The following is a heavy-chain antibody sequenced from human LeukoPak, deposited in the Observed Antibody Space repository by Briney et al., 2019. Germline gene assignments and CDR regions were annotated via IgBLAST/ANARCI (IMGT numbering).Heavy chain of an antibody. D-gene: IGHD4-17*01. V-gene: IGHV4-39*07. CDR3: AFTVTTNGYYMDV. CDR1: GGSISSSSYY. CDR2: VYYSGST. Sequence: SETLSLNCTVSGGSISSSSYYWGWIRQSPGKGLEWIGSVYYSGSTYYNPSLKSRVTISVDTSKNQFSLKLTSVTAADTAVYYCAFTVTTNGYYMDVWGKGTTVTVSS. J-gene: IGHJ6*03.